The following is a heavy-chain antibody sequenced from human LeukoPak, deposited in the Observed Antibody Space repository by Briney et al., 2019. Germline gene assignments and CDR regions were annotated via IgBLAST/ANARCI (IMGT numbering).Heavy chain of an antibody. D-gene: IGHD3-10*01. CDR2: VYYTGSA. CDR1: GGSIRSYY. Sequence: PSETLSLTCTVSGGSIRSYYWSWIRQPPGKGLEWIGYVYYTGSANYNPSLTSRVSISVDTSRNQVSLKVSSVSAADTAVYYCARSPGYYFDYWGQGTLVTVSS. V-gene: IGHV4-59*08. J-gene: IGHJ4*02. CDR3: ARSPGYYFDY.